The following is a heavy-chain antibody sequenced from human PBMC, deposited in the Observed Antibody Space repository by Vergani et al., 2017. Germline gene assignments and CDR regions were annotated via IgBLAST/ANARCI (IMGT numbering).Heavy chain of an antibody. V-gene: IGHV4-59*02. D-gene: IGHD6-13*01. CDR1: GVSVTDYN. J-gene: IGHJ5*02. Sequence: QAQLQESGPGLVKPSETLSLTCHVFGVSVTDYNCNWFRQAPGKGLVWIGSLSTTGGATHASHNPSLKSRVSISVDTSKSQFSLRLTSVTAADSAIYYCAGDTHSWQRADRWGQGLLVSVSS. CDR2: STTGGATHA. CDR3: AGDTHSWQRADR.